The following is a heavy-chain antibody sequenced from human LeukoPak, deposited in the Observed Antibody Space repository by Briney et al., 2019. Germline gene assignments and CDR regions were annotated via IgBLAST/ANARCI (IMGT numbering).Heavy chain of an antibody. Sequence: SVKVSCKASGGTFSSNTISWVRQAPGQGLEWMGRIIPILGIANYAQKFQGRVTITADKSTSTAYMELSSLRSEDTAVYYCARVSTYYYYYMDVWGKGTTVTVSS. CDR1: GGTFSSNT. CDR2: IIPILGIA. V-gene: IGHV1-69*02. J-gene: IGHJ6*03. CDR3: ARVSTYYYYYMDV. D-gene: IGHD1-1*01.